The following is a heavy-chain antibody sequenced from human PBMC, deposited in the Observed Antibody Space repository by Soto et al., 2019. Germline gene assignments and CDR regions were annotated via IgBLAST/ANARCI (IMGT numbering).Heavy chain of an antibody. CDR1: GGSISSYY. CDR3: AGSITMVRGARYYYYGMDV. CDR2: IYYSGST. D-gene: IGHD3-10*01. V-gene: IGHV4-59*01. J-gene: IGHJ6*02. Sequence: SETLCLTCTVSGGSISSYYWSWIRQPPGKGLEWIGYIYYSGSTNYNPSLKSRVTISVDTSKNQFSLKLSSVTAADTAVYYCAGSITMVRGARYYYYGMDVWGQGTTVTVSS.